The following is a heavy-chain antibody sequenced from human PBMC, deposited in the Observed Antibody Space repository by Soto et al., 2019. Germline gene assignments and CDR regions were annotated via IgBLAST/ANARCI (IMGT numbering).Heavy chain of an antibody. V-gene: IGHV4-30-4*01. Sequence: SETLSLTCTVSGCSISSGDYYWSWIRQPPGKGLEWIGYIYYSGSTYYNPSLKSRVTISVDTSKNQFSLKLSSVTAADTAVYYCARDESLRPYYYGMDVWGQGTTVTVSS. J-gene: IGHJ6*02. D-gene: IGHD5-12*01. CDR2: IYYSGST. CDR3: ARDESLRPYYYGMDV. CDR1: GCSISSGDYY.